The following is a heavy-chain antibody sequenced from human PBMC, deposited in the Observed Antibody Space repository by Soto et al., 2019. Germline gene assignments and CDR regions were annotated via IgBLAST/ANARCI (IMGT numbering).Heavy chain of an antibody. CDR1: GFTFSSYG. V-gene: IGHV3-30-3*01. CDR3: ARDRGGYYDFWSGYYTAGIFDY. J-gene: IGHJ4*02. D-gene: IGHD3-3*01. CDR2: ISYDGSNK. Sequence: QVQLVESGGGVVQPGRSLRLSCAASGFTFSSYGMHWVRQAPGKGLEWVAVISYDGSNKYYADSVKGRFTISRDNSKNTLYLQMNSLRAEDTAVYYCARDRGGYYDFWSGYYTAGIFDYWGQGTLVTVSS.